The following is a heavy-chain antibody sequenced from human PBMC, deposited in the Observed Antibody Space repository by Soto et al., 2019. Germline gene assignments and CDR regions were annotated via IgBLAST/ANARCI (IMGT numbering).Heavy chain of an antibody. D-gene: IGHD2-15*01. CDR2: IYQSGST. Sequence: PSETLSLTCAVSGGSISSSNWWSWVRQPPGKGLEWIGEIYQSGSTSYNPTLKSRVTISLDKSKNQFSLKLSSVTAADTAVYYCASFGREYYYYGMDVWGQGTTVTVSS. J-gene: IGHJ6*02. V-gene: IGHV4-4*02. CDR1: GGSISSSNW. CDR3: ASFGREYYYYGMDV.